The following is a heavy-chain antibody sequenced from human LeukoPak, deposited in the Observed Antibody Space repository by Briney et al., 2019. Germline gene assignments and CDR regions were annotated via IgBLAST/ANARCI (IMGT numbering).Heavy chain of an antibody. CDR1: GFTFSAFA. D-gene: IGHD4-17*01. J-gene: IGHJ3*02. CDR3: AKDIGYGDQYAFDI. Sequence: GGSLRLSCAASGFTFSAFAMTWVRQAPGKGLEWVSTITDDGYNTYSADSVKGRITFSRDNSKNTLSLQLRSLRAEDTAVYYCAKDIGYGDQYAFDIWGQGTMVTVSS. CDR2: ITDDGYNT. V-gene: IGHV3-23*01.